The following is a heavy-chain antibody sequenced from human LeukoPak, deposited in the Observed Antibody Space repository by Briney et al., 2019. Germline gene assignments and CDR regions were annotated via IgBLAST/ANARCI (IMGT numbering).Heavy chain of an antibody. CDR3: ASAERTLDGWYFDY. Sequence: WASVKVSCKASGGTFSSYAISWVRQAPGQGLEWMGRIIPILGIANYAQKFQGRVTITADKSTSTAYMELSSLRSVDTAVYYCASAERTLDGWYFDYWGQGTLVTVSS. J-gene: IGHJ4*02. V-gene: IGHV1-69*04. CDR2: IIPILGIA. CDR1: GGTFSSYA. D-gene: IGHD6-19*01.